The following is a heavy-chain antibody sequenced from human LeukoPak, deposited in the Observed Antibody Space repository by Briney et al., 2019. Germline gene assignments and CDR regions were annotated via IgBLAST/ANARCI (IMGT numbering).Heavy chain of an antibody. J-gene: IGHJ3*01. CDR3: ARDIEGPGIAFDL. Sequence: GGSLRLSCAASGFTFSSYWMNWVRQAPGKGLEWVANIKYDGSEKYYVDSVKGRFTISRDNAKNALHLQMNSLRAEDTAVYYCARDIEGPGIAFDLWSQGTMLTVSS. V-gene: IGHV3-7*04. D-gene: IGHD6-13*01. CDR1: GFTFSSYW. CDR2: IKYDGSEK.